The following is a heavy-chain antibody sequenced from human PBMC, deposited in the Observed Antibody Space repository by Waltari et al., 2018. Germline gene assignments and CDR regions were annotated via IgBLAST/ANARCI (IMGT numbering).Heavy chain of an antibody. D-gene: IGHD3-22*01. V-gene: IGHV3-53*02. Sequence: DVQLVETGGGLIQPGGSLRLSCSVSGFTISNNYMTWVRQTPAKGLEWGSVIYSGGNTYYAASVTGRFTISRDSINNTLFLQMNNLRAEDTAIYYCARVIRDGPSGFYGIAAFDLWGQGTMVTVSS. J-gene: IGHJ3*01. CDR3: ARVIRDGPSGFYGIAAFDL. CDR1: GFTISNNY. CDR2: IYSGGNT.